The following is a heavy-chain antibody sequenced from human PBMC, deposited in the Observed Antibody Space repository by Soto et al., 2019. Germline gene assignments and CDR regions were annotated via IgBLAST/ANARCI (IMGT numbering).Heavy chain of an antibody. CDR1: GGTFRNYP. J-gene: IGHJ4*02. CDR3: ASGPLLVLNYFQS. Sequence: QVQLVQSGPAVKKPGSSVKVSCKASGGTFRNYPINWVRQAPGQGLEWMGSIFPLTDIPDYAQNFQARLTISADKSTSTAYMELSSLTSDDTAMYFCASGPLLVLNYFQSWGQGTLVTVSS. V-gene: IGHV1-69*02. CDR2: IFPLTDIP. D-gene: IGHD3-10*01.